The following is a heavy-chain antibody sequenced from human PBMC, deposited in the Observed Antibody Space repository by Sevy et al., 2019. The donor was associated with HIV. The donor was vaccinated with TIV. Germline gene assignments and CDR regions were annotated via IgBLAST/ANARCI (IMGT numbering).Heavy chain of an antibody. CDR3: ATTKDYYDSSGSPFDF. V-gene: IGHV1-24*01. D-gene: IGHD3-22*01. CDR1: GYTLTQLS. Sequence: ASVKVSCKVSGYTLTQLSMHWVRQAPGKGLEWMGSFDPEDGETLYAQNFQGRVTMTEDTSTDTAYMALSSLRSEDTAIYYCATTKDYYDSSGSPFDFWGQGTLVTVSS. J-gene: IGHJ4*02. CDR2: FDPEDGET.